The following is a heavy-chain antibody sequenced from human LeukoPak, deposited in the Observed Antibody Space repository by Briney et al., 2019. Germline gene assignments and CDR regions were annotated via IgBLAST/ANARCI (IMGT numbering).Heavy chain of an antibody. V-gene: IGHV3-7*01. J-gene: IGHJ4*02. D-gene: IGHD3-22*01. CDR2: IKQDGSEK. CDR3: ARGRTPDVITTGRFDY. CDR1: GFTFSSYW. Sequence: GGSLRLSCAASGFTFSSYWMSWVRQAPGKGLEWVANIKQDGSEKYYVDSVKGRFTISRDNAKNSLYLQMNSLRAEDTAVYYCARGRTPDVITTGRFDYWGQGTLVTVSS.